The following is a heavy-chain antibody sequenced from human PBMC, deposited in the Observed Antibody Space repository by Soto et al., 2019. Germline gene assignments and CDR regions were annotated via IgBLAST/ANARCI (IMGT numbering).Heavy chain of an antibody. D-gene: IGHD2-21*02. J-gene: IGHJ6*01. V-gene: IGHV4-59*01. CDR1: CDSISPSH. Sequence: SETLSLTCAVSCDSISPSHWTCIRQSPGKGLECIGYVYNTGSTVYNPSFKSRVTISVDTSKNQFSLKLNSVTAADTAVYYCARDLWGYCGTDCYPLDVWGQGTTVS. CDR3: ARDLWGYCGTDCYPLDV. CDR2: VYNTGST.